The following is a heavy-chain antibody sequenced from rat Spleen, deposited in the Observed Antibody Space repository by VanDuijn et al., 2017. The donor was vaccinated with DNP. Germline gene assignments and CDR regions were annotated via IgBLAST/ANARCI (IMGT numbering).Heavy chain of an antibody. J-gene: IGHJ1*01. D-gene: IGHD1-4*01. CDR2: INTGSGGT. V-gene: IGHV1-43*01. CDR1: GYTFTSYY. CDR3: ARGNNNYWSFDF. Sequence: QVQLQQSGAELAKPGSSVKISCKASGYTFTSYYISWIRQTTGQGLECIGYINTGSGGTNANAKFKGKATLTVDKSSSTAFMQLSSLTPDDSAVYYCARGNNNYWSFDFWGPGTMVTVSS.